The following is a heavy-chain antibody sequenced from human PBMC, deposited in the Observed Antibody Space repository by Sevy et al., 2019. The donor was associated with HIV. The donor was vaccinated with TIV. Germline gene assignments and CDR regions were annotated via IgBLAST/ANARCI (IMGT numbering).Heavy chain of an antibody. V-gene: IGHV3-30-3*01. Sequence: GGSLRLSCAASGFTFSSYAMHWVRQAPGKGLEWVAVISYDGSNKYYADSVKGRFTISRDNSKNTLYLQMNRLRAEDTAVYYCARDNPGISAAGTEFGYFDYWGQGTLVTVSS. CDR1: GFTFSSYA. CDR3: ARDNPGISAAGTEFGYFDY. D-gene: IGHD6-13*01. J-gene: IGHJ4*02. CDR2: ISYDGSNK.